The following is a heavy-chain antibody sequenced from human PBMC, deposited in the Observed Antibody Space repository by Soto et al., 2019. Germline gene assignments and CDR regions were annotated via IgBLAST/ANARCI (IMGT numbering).Heavy chain of an antibody. D-gene: IGHD1-1*01. CDR2: INPSGGST. J-gene: IGHJ4*02. V-gene: IGHV1-46*01. Sequence: QVQLVQSGAEVKMPGASVKVSCKASGYSFTTYYMHWVRQVPGQGLEWMGFINPSGGSTSYAQKFQGRVTMTRDTSTSTVYMELSSLRSEDTAVYYCSRNDKSGLDYWGQGTLVTVFS. CDR3: SRNDKSGLDY. CDR1: GYSFTTYY.